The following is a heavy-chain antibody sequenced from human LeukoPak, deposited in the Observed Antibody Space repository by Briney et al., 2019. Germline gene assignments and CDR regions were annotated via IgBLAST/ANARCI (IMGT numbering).Heavy chain of an antibody. Sequence: SETLSLTCTVSGGPISSGGYYWSWIRQHPGKGLEWSGYIYYSGSTYYNPSLKSRVTISVDTSKNQFSLKLSSVTAADTAVYYCARDRVMATIGDAFDIWGQGTMVTVSS. CDR2: IYYSGST. CDR1: GGPISSGGYY. CDR3: ARDRVMATIGDAFDI. J-gene: IGHJ3*02. V-gene: IGHV4-31*03. D-gene: IGHD5-24*01.